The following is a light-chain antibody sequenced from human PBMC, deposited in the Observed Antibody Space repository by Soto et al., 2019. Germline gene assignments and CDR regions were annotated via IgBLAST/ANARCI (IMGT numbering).Light chain of an antibody. J-gene: IGLJ2*01. Sequence: QSVLTQPPSVSGAPGQRVTISCTGSSSNIGAGYDVHWYQQLPGTAPKLLIYGNSNRPSGVPDLFSGSKSGTSASLAITGLQAEDESDYYCQYYDSILSVIFGGGTKLTVL. CDR2: GNS. CDR1: SSNIGAGYD. CDR3: QYYDSILSVI. V-gene: IGLV1-40*01.